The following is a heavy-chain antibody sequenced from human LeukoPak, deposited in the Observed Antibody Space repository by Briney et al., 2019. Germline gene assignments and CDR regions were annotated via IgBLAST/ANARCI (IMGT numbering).Heavy chain of an antibody. J-gene: IGHJ4*02. CDR1: GITLSNYS. CDR2: ISGSGGGT. V-gene: IGHV3-23*01. D-gene: IGHD3-22*01. Sequence: PGGSLRLSCAVSGITLSNYSMSWVRQAPGKGLEWVAGISGSGGGTNYADSVKGRFTISRDNPKNTLYLQMNGPRAEDTAVYFCAKRGVVIRVILVGFHKEAYYFDSWGQGALVTVSS. CDR3: AKRGVVIRVILVGFHKEAYYFDS.